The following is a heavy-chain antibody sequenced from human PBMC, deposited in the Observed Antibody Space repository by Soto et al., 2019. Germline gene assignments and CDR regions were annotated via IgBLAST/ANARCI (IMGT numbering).Heavy chain of an antibody. CDR2: IYYSGST. V-gene: IGHV4-59*01. CDR1: GGSISSYY. D-gene: IGHD3-10*01. Sequence: PSETLSLTCSVSGGSISSYYWSWIRQPPGKGLEWIGYIYYSGSTNYNPSLKSRVTISVDTSKNQFSLKLSSVTAADTAVYYCARLWEGFGELLAFDYWGQGTLVTVSS. J-gene: IGHJ4*02. CDR3: ARLWEGFGELLAFDY.